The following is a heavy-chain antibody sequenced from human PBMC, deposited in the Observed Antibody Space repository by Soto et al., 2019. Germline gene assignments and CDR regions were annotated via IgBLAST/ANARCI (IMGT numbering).Heavy chain of an antibody. J-gene: IGHJ5*02. CDR2: ISGSGGST. CDR1: GFTFSSYA. V-gene: IGHV3-23*01. CDR3: AKVALINYDFWCGENWFDP. Sequence: GGSLRLSCAASGFTFSSYAMSWVRQAPGKGLEWVSAISGSGGSTYYADSVKGRFTISRDNSKNTLYLQMNSLRAEDTAVYYCAKVALINYDFWCGENWFDPRGQGTLVTVSS. D-gene: IGHD3-3*01.